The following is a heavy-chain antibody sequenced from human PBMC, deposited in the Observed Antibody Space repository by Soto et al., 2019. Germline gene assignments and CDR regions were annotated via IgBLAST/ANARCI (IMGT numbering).Heavy chain of an antibody. CDR2: MSSDGRNK. Sequence: PGGSLRLSCVASGFSFSTYGMHWVRQAPGKGLEWVAVMSSDGRNKYYADSVKGRFTISRDNSKNTLFLQMNSLRAEDTAVYYCAKDLSPGSADYYFDYWGQGTLVTVSS. V-gene: IGHV3-30*18. CDR3: AKDLSPGSADYYFDY. J-gene: IGHJ4*02. CDR1: GFSFSTYG.